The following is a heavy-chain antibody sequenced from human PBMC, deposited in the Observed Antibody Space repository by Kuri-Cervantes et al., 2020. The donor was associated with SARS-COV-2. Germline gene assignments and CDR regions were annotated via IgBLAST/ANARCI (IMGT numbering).Heavy chain of an antibody. V-gene: IGHV3-74*01. CDR3: ARDSMTTRDFDY. Sequence: GGSLRLSCVASGFTFSSYWMHWVRQAPGKGLVWVSRLTKDGSDAIFADSVKGRFTVSRDNAKNMLYLYMNSLRADDTAVYYCARDSMTTRDFDYWGQGTLVTVSS. J-gene: IGHJ4*02. CDR1: GFTFSSYW. D-gene: IGHD4-11*01. CDR2: LTKDGSDA.